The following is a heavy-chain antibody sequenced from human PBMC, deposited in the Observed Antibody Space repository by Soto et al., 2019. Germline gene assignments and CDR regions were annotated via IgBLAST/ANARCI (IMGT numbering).Heavy chain of an antibody. V-gene: IGHV4-59*01. CDR3: ASSVAYYLDY. CDR1: GGSISSYY. D-gene: IGHD2-21*01. CDR2: IYYSGST. Sequence: ASETLSLTCTVSGGSISSYYWSWIRQPPGKGLEWIGYIYYSGSTNYNPSLKSRVTISVDTSKNQFSLKLSSVTAADTAVYYCASSVAYYLDYWGQGTLVTVSS. J-gene: IGHJ4*02.